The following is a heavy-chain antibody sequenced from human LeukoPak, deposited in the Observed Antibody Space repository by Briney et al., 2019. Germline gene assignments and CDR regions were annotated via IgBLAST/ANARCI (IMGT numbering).Heavy chain of an antibody. CDR1: EFTFSNYD. J-gene: IGHJ4*02. CDR2: IDTAGNT. CDR3: ARAKMPGIQTAGRVNYFEF. V-gene: IGHV3-13*01. Sequence: GGSLRLSCAASEFTFSNYDMHRVRQATGKGLEWVSTIDTAGNTWYPDSVKGRFTISRENAKNSLTLQMNSLRVGDTAVYYCARAKMPGIQTAGRVNYFEFWGQGTLVTVSS. D-gene: IGHD6-13*01.